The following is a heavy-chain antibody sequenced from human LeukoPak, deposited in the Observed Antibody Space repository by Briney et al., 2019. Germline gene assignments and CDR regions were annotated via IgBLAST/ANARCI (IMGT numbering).Heavy chain of an antibody. J-gene: IGHJ6*03. Sequence: PGGSLRLSCAASELTFVRYAMNWVRQAPGKGLEWVSYISSSSFKIGYADSVKGRFTITRDNSKNSLYLHMDSLRVEDTAVYYCVRDPSYGSSWYYYMAVWGKGTTVTVSS. CDR3: VRDPSYGSSWYYYMAV. CDR1: ELTFVRYA. CDR2: ISSSSFKI. D-gene: IGHD6-13*01. V-gene: IGHV3-48*04.